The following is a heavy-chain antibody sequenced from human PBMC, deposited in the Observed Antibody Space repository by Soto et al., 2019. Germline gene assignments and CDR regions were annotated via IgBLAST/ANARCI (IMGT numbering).Heavy chain of an antibody. CDR3: ARGSRSSGLDY. CDR2: IVSSGRTL. J-gene: IGHJ4*02. D-gene: IGHD3-10*01. V-gene: IGHV3-11*01. CDR1: GFTFSDHY. Sequence: PGGSLRLSCAASGFTFSDHYMNWIRQAPGKGLEWVSYIVSSGRTLYYADSVKGRFTISRDNAKNSLYLQMNSLRAEDTAVYFCARGSRSSGLDYWGQGALVTVSS.